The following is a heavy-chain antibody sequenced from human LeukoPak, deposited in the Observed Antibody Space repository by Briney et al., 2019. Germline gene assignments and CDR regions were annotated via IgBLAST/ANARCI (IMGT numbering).Heavy chain of an antibody. CDR2: ISYDGSNK. V-gene: IGHV3-30*18. CDR1: GFTFSSYG. J-gene: IGHJ4*02. D-gene: IGHD2/OR15-2a*01. Sequence: GRSLRLSCAASGFTFSSYGMHWVRQAPGKGPEWVAVISYDGSNKYYADSVKGRFTISRDNSKNTLYLQMNSLRAEDTAVYYCAKDLSGSFDYWGQGTLVTVSS. CDR3: AKDLSGSFDY.